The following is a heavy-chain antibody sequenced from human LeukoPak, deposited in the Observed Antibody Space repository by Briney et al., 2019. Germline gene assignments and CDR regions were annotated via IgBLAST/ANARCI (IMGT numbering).Heavy chain of an antibody. V-gene: IGHV4-4*02. D-gene: IGHD7-27*01. J-gene: IGHJ3*02. Sequence: SGTLSLTCAVSGGSISSSNWWSWVRQPPGKGLEWIGEIYHSGSTNYNPSLKSRVTISVDTSKNQFSLKLSSVTAADTAVYYCARGKLGMEAFDIWGQGTMVTVSS. CDR1: GGSISSSNW. CDR3: ARGKLGMEAFDI. CDR2: IYHSGST.